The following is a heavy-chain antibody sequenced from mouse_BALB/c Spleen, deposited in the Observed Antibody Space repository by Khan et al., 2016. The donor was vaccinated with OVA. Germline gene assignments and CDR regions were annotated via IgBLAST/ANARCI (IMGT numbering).Heavy chain of an antibody. CDR1: GYTFTTYW. CDR3: TRGRIDD. CDR2: INPTSGHT. V-gene: IGHV1-7*01. Sequence: QVQLKQSGAELAKPGASVKMSCKASGYTFTTYWMHWVKQRPGQGLEWIGYINPTSGHTDYNEKFKDRAILSADKSSRTAYMQLSSLTSEASAVYYSTRGRIDDWGQGTTLTVSS. J-gene: IGHJ2*01. D-gene: IGHD1-1*01.